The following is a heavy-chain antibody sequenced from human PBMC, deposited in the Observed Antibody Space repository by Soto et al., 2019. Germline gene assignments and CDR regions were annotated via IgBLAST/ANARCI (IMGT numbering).Heavy chain of an antibody. CDR1: GFTFSSYG. Sequence: GGSLRLSCAASGFTFSSYGMHWVRQAPGKGLEWVAVISYDGSNKYYADSVKGRFTISRDNSKNTLYLQMNSLRAEDTAVYYCAKDLGAARPSDYYYYYGMDVWGQGTTVTVSS. V-gene: IGHV3-30*18. CDR2: ISYDGSNK. D-gene: IGHD6-6*01. CDR3: AKDLGAARPSDYYYYYGMDV. J-gene: IGHJ6*02.